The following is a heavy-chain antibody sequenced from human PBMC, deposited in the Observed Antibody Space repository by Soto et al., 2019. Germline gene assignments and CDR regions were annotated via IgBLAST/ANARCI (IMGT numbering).Heavy chain of an antibody. CDR3: ARQGDILTDKYYYYMDV. CDR2: IYYSGST. Sequence: SEPLSLTSTLFGGSISIFYWSWIRQPPGKGLEWIGYIYYSGSTNYNPSLKSRVTISVDTSKNQFSLKLSSVTAADTAVYYCARQGDILTDKYYYYMDVWGKGTTVT. V-gene: IGHV4-59*08. J-gene: IGHJ6*03. D-gene: IGHD3-9*01. CDR1: GGSISIFY.